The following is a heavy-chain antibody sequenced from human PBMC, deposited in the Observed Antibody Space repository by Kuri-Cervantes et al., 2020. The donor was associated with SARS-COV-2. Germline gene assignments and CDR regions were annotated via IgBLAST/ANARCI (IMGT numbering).Heavy chain of an antibody. CDR3: ARVHSKGPLYDFWSGYYFDY. D-gene: IGHD3-3*01. CDR2: IIPIFGTA. J-gene: IGHJ4*02. Sequence: SVKVSCKASGGTFSSYAVSWVRQAPGQGLEWMGGIIPIFGTANYAQKFQGRVTITADESTSTAYMELSSLRSEDTAVYYCARVHSKGPLYDFWSGYYFDYWGQGTLVTVSS. CDR1: GGTFSSYA. V-gene: IGHV1-69*13.